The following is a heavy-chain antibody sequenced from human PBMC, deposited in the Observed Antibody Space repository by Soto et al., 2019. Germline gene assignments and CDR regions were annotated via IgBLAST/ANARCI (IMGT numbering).Heavy chain of an antibody. Sequence: PLETLSLTCTVSGGSISSSSYYWGWIRQPPGKGLEWIGSIYYSGSTYYKPSLKSRVTISVDTSKNQFSLKLSSVTAADTAVYYCARGGAVEYFDYWGQGTLVTVSS. D-gene: IGHD2-15*01. CDR2: IYYSGST. CDR1: GGSISSSSYY. J-gene: IGHJ4*02. V-gene: IGHV4-39*01. CDR3: ARGGAVEYFDY.